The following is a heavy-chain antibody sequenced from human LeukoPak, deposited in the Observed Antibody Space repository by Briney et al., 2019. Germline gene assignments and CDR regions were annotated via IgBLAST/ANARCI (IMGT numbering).Heavy chain of an antibody. D-gene: IGHD5-18*01. CDR1: GGSISSYY. CDR3: ARGLPRGYSYGYGY. Sequence: SETLSLTCTVSGGSISSYYWSWIRQPPGKGLEWIGYIYYSGSTNYNPSLKSRVTISVDTSKNQFSLKLSSVTAADTAVYYCARGLPRGYSYGYGYWGQGTLVTVSS. V-gene: IGHV4-59*12. CDR2: IYYSGST. J-gene: IGHJ4*02.